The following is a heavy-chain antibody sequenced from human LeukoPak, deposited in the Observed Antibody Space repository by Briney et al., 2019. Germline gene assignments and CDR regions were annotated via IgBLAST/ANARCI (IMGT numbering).Heavy chain of an antibody. D-gene: IGHD1/OR15-1a*01. CDR3: AMNWNIDQ. V-gene: IGHV3-53*01. CDR1: GFTVSSNY. Sequence: GGSLRLSSAASGFTVSSNYMSWVRQAPGKGLEWVSVIYSGGSTDYADSVKGRFTISRDNSNNRVYLQMNSLRAEDTAVYYCAMNWNIDQWGQGTLVTVSS. J-gene: IGHJ4*02. CDR2: IYSGGST.